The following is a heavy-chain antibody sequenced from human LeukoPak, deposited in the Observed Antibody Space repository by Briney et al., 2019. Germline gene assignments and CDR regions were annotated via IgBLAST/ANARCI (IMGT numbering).Heavy chain of an antibody. CDR3: ARGHYGMGV. CDR1: EFSFSTFW. Sequence: GGSLRLSCTASEFSFSTFWMTWVRQAPGKGLEWVATIKPDGSETYYADSVKGRFTFSRDNPKNSLYLQMNSLRPEDTAVYYCARGHYGMGVWGQGTTVTVSS. V-gene: IGHV3-7*04. CDR2: IKPDGSET. J-gene: IGHJ6*02.